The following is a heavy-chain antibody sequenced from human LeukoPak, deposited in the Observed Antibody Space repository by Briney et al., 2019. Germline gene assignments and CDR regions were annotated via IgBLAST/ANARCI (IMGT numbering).Heavy chain of an antibody. J-gene: IGHJ2*01. D-gene: IGHD3-16*02. CDR1: GITFSRYS. Sequence: GGSLRLSCAASGITFSRYSMNWVSQAQGNGLEWVSSISIGRTYIYYADSVKGRFTISRDNAKNSLYLQMNSLRAEDTAVYYCVGSDTIGYTPREWDYWYFDLWGRGTLVTVSS. CDR2: ISIGRTYI. V-gene: IGHV3-21*01. CDR3: VGSDTIGYTPREWDYWYFDL.